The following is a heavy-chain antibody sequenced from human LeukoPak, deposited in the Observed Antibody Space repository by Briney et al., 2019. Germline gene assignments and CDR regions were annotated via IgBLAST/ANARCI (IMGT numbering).Heavy chain of an antibody. CDR1: GFTFSNNA. CDR2: INGRGGST. D-gene: IGHD6-19*01. Sequence: GGSLRLSCAASGFTFSNNAMSWVRQAPGKGLEWVSSINGRGGSTYYADSVKGRFTISRDNSKNTLYLQMNSLRAEDTAVYYCAKVRGYSSGWYSLYFDYWGQGTLVTVSS. J-gene: IGHJ4*02. V-gene: IGHV3-23*01. CDR3: AKVRGYSSGWYSLYFDY.